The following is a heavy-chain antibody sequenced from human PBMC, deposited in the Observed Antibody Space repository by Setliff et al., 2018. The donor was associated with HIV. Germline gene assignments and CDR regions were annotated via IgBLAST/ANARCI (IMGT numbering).Heavy chain of an antibody. D-gene: IGHD3-16*01. V-gene: IGHV4-38-2*02. CDR3: AKHDFGEGSCFDP. CDR2: VYHSGKT. J-gene: IGHJ5*02. Sequence: SETLSLTCTVSGQFISDGYYWGWIRQPPGKGLEWIGSVYHSGKTYYNPSLKSRITMSADTSKNQISLMLRSMTAADTAVYYCAKHDFGEGSCFDPWGQGSLVTAPQ. CDR1: GQFISDGYY.